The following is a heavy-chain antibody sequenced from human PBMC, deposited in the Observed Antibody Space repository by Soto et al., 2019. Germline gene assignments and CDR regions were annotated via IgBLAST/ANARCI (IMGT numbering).Heavy chain of an antibody. CDR2: IYYSGST. D-gene: IGHD6-6*01. CDR3: AGDQKRLVDWYFDL. CDR1: GGSISSGGYY. J-gene: IGHJ2*01. V-gene: IGHV4-31*03. Sequence: QVQLQESGPGLVKPSQTLSLTCTVSGGSISSGGYYWSWIRQHPGKGLEWIGYIYYSGSTYYNPSLKRRVTIAVDTSKNQFSLKLSSVTAADTAVYYCAGDQKRLVDWYFDLWGRGTLVTVSS.